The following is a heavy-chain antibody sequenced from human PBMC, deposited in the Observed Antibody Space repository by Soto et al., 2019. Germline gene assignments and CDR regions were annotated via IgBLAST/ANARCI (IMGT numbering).Heavy chain of an antibody. D-gene: IGHD2-8*01. Sequence: GGSLRLSCAASGFSFDDCAMHWVRQAPGKGLEWVSGISWNSGTIGYADSVKGRFTISRDNAKNSLYLQMNSLREEDTALYYCAKGYVLMVYEGYFDFWGQGTLVTVSS. J-gene: IGHJ4*02. V-gene: IGHV3-9*01. CDR2: ISWNSGTI. CDR3: AKGYVLMVYEGYFDF. CDR1: GFSFDDCA.